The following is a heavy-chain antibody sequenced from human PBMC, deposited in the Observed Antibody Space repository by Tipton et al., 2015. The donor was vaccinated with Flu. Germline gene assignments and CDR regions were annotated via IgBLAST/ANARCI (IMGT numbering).Heavy chain of an antibody. V-gene: IGHV1-69*13. CDR2: IIPIFGTA. D-gene: IGHD6-19*01. CDR1: GGTFSSYA. Sequence: QLVQSGAEVKKPGASVKVSCKASGGTFSSYAISWVRQAPGQGLEWMGGIIPIFGTANYAQKFQGRVTITADESTSTAYMELSSLRSEDTAVYYCARDFTVDSGWGYYYYMDVWGKGTTVTVSS. J-gene: IGHJ6*03. CDR3: ARDFTVDSGWGYYYYMDV.